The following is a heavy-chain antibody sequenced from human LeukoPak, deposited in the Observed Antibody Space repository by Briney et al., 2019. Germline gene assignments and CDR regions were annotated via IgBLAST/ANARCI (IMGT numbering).Heavy chain of an antibody. J-gene: IGHJ4*02. V-gene: IGHV4-4*07. D-gene: IGHD2-15*01. CDR2: VYSSGRT. Sequence: SETLSLTCTVSGASMSNSFWSWIRQPAGKGLEWIGRVYSSGRTNYNPSLKSRVTLSIDTSNNQFSLKLTSVTAADTASYYCARAPAGCGGTCSFDYWGLGTLVTVSS. CDR1: GASMSNSF. CDR3: ARAPAGCGGTCSFDY.